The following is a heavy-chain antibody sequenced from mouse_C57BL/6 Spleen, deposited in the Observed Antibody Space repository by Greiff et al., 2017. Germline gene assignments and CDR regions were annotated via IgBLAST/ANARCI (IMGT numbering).Heavy chain of an antibody. V-gene: IGHV5-12*01. J-gene: IGHJ1*03. CDR2: ISNGGGST. CDR3: ARHAHYYGSSPRYFDV. CDR1: GFTFSDYY. D-gene: IGHD1-1*01. Sequence: EVQLVESGGGLVQPGGSLKLSCAASGFTFSDYYMYWVRQTPEKRLEWVAYISNGGGSTYYPDTVKGRFTISRDNAKNTLYLQMSRLKSEDTAMYYCARHAHYYGSSPRYFDVGGTGTTVTVSS.